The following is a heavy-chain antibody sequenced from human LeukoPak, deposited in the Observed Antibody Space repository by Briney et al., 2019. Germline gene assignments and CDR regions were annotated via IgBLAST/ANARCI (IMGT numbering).Heavy chain of an antibody. J-gene: IGHJ6*03. CDR1: GFTFSSYG. V-gene: IGHV3-23*01. CDR2: ISGSGGST. Sequence: GGSLRLSCAASGFTFSSYGMSWVRQAPGKGLEWVSAISGSGGSTYYADSVKGRFTISRDNSKNTLYLQMNSLRAEDTAVYYCAKLVWFGELPRYYYYYMDVWGKGTTVTISS. CDR3: AKLVWFGELPRYYYYYMDV. D-gene: IGHD3-10*01.